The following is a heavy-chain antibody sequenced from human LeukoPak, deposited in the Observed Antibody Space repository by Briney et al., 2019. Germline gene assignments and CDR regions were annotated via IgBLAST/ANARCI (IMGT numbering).Heavy chain of an antibody. CDR2: IYYSGST. J-gene: IGHJ5*02. D-gene: IGHD5-18*01. Sequence: SETLSLTCTVSGGSISSYQWSWIRQPPGKGLEWIGYIYYSGSTNYNPSLKSRVTISVDTSKNQFSLKLSSVTAADTAVYYCARSLNVDTAMVVDNWFDPWGQGTLVTVSS. CDR1: GGSISSYQ. V-gene: IGHV4-59*01. CDR3: ARSLNVDTAMVVDNWFDP.